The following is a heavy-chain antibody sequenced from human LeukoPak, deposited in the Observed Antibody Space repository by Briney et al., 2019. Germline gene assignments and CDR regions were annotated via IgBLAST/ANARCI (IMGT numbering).Heavy chain of an antibody. J-gene: IGHJ4*02. V-gene: IGHV1-18*01. CDR1: GYTFTSYG. CDR2: ISAYNGNT. Sequence: ASVKVSCKASGYTFTSYGISWVRQAPGQGLGWMGWISAYNGNTNYAQKLQGRVTMTTDTSTSTAYMELRSLRSDDTAVYYCARGGYCTNGVCSPFDYWGQGTLVTVSS. D-gene: IGHD2-8*01. CDR3: ARGGYCTNGVCSPFDY.